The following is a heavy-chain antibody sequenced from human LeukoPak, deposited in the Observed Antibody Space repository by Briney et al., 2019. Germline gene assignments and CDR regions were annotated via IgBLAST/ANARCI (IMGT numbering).Heavy chain of an antibody. D-gene: IGHD2-15*01. CDR2: IIPIFGTA. J-gene: IGHJ4*02. V-gene: IGHV1-69*05. Sequence: GASVKVSCKASGGTFSSYAISWVRQAPGQGLEWMGRIIPIFGTANYAQKFHGRVTITTDESTSTAYMELSSLRSEDTAVYYCARDHCSGGSCYTFDYWGQGTLVTVSS. CDR3: ARDHCSGGSCYTFDY. CDR1: GGTFSSYA.